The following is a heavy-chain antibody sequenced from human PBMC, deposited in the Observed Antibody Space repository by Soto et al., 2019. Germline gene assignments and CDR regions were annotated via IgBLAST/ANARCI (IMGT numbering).Heavy chain of an antibody. CDR3: ARAHSLAGTISRYFQD. Sequence: GGSLRLSCAASGFTFSSYAMHWVRQAPGKGLEWVAVISYDGSNKYYADSVKGRFTISRDNSKNTLYLQMNSLRAEDTAVYYCARAHSLAGTISRYFQDWGQGTLVTVSS. J-gene: IGHJ1*01. CDR2: ISYDGSNK. V-gene: IGHV3-30-3*01. D-gene: IGHD6-13*01. CDR1: GFTFSSYA.